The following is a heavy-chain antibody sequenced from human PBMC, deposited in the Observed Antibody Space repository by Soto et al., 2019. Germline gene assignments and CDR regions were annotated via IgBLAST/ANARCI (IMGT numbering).Heavy chain of an antibody. J-gene: IGHJ5*02. Sequence: SETLSLTCTVSGDSISITSYYWGWVRQPPGKGLEWIGSIHYSGSTHYNPSLQSRVTISVDASKKQFSLKLRSVTAADTAVYYCARLYCYGSGRYFGWHDPWGQGTLVTVSS. V-gene: IGHV4-39*01. D-gene: IGHD3-10*01. CDR1: GDSISITSYY. CDR3: ARLYCYGSGRYFGWHDP. CDR2: IHYSGST.